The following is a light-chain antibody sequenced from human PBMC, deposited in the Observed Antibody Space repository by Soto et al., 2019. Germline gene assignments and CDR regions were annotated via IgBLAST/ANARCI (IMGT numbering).Light chain of an antibody. CDR2: SNN. J-gene: IGLJ1*01. CDR3: AVWDGSLNSYV. Sequence: QAVVTQPPSASGTPGQRVTISCSGSSSNIGSNTVNWYQQLPGTAPKLLIYSNNQRPSGVPDRFSGSRSGTSVSLAISGLQSEDEADYYCAVWDGSLNSYVFGTGTKVTVL. CDR1: SSNIGSNT. V-gene: IGLV1-44*01.